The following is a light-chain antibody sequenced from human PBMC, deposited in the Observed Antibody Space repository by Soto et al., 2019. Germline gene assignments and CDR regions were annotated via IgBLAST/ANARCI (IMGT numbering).Light chain of an antibody. CDR2: LDS. J-gene: IGKJ2*01. Sequence: DIEMTQSPLSLPVIPGEPASISCRSSQSLLHSNGYNYLDWYLQKPGQSPQLLIYLDSNRASGVPDRFSGSGSGTDFTLNISRVEAEDVGVYYCMQALQTPFTFGQGTKLEIK. CDR3: MQALQTPFT. CDR1: QSLLHSNGYNY. V-gene: IGKV2-28*01.